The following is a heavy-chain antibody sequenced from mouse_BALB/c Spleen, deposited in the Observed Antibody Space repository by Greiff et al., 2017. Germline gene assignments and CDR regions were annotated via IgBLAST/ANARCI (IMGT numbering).Heavy chain of an antibody. J-gene: IGHJ3*01. Sequence: EVKVVESGAGLVKLGGSLKLSCAASGFTFSSYYMSWVRQTPEKRLELVAAINSNGGSTYYPDTVKGRFTISRDNAKNTLYLQMSSLKSEDTALYYCARQTPGAWFAYWGQGTLVTVSA. CDR3: ARQTPGAWFAY. CDR2: INSNGGST. CDR1: GFTFSSYY. V-gene: IGHV5-6-2*01.